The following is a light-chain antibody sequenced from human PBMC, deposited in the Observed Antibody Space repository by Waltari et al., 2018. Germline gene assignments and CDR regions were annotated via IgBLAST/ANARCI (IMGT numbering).Light chain of an antibody. CDR1: QSVLSRSDKKNY. J-gene: IGKJ5*01. CDR2: WAS. Sequence: DIVMTQSPDSLAVSLGERATIHCKSSQSVLSRSDKKNYLGWYQQKPGLPPKLLIYWASTRESGVPDRFSGSGSGTDFTLTISSLQAEDVAVYYCQQYYSSPVTFGQGTRLEIK. CDR3: QQYYSSPVT. V-gene: IGKV4-1*01.